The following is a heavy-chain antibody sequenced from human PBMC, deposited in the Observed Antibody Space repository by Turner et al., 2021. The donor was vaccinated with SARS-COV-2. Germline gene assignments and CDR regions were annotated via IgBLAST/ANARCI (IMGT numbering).Heavy chain of an antibody. CDR2: INPNSGGT. V-gene: IGHV1-2*02. Sequence: QVQLVQSGAEVKKPGASVKVSCKASGYTFTGYYMHWVRQAPGQGLEWMGWINPNSGGTNYAQKCQGSVTMTRDTSISTAYMELSSLRSDDTAVYYCAILEYYDILTGVDYGMDVWGQGTTVTVSS. CDR1: GYTFTGYY. D-gene: IGHD3-9*01. CDR3: AILEYYDILTGVDYGMDV. J-gene: IGHJ6*02.